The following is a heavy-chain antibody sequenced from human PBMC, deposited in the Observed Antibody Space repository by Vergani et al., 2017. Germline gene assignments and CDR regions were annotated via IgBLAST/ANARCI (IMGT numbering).Heavy chain of an antibody. CDR1: GFTFSSNY. D-gene: IGHD5-18*01. CDR3: ARVRARIQLWSRTNYYYMDV. V-gene: IGHV3-66*01. Sequence: EVQLVESGGGLVQPGGSLRLSCAASGFTFSSNYMSWVRQAPGKGLEWVSVIYSGGSTYYADSVKGRFTISRDNSKNTLYLQMNSLRAEDTAAYYCARVRARIQLWSRTNYYYMDVWGKGTTVTVS. CDR2: IYSGGST. J-gene: IGHJ6*03.